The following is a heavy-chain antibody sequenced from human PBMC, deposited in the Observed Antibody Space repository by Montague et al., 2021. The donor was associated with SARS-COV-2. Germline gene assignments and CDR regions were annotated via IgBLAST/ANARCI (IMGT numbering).Heavy chain of an antibody. V-gene: IGHV3-7*01. CDR2: MKYDRSEK. Sequence: SLRLSCAASGFAFSSSWMSWVRQSPGKGLEWVAIMKYDRSEKYYVDSVKGRFTISRDNARRSVFLQMNSLRAEDTAVYFCARDPNSSGGNMGSFWGRGTLVSVSS. J-gene: IGHJ4*01. CDR3: ARDPNSSGGNMGSF. D-gene: IGHD6-19*01. CDR1: GFAFSSSW.